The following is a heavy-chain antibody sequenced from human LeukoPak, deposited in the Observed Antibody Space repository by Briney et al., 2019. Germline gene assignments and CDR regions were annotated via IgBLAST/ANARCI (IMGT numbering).Heavy chain of an antibody. CDR1: GGSISSSSYY. Sequence: SETLSLTCTISGGSISSSSYYWGWIRQPPGKGLEWIGGIYYSGSTYYNPSLKSRVTISVDTSKNQFSLKLSSVTAADTAVYYCARLVTMITFGGVNWGQGTMVTVSS. V-gene: IGHV4-39*01. D-gene: IGHD3-16*01. CDR3: ARLVTMITFGGVN. CDR2: IYYSGST. J-gene: IGHJ3*01.